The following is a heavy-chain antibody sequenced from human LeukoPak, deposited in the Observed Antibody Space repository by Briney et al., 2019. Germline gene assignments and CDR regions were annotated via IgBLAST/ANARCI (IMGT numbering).Heavy chain of an antibody. CDR1: GFTFGSYE. Sequence: GGSLRLSCEASGFTFGSYEMTWVRQAPGKGLEWLSYISTSGSIIVYADSVRGRFTVSRDNAKNSLYLQMNSLRVDDTAIYYCVRGQSILWWRGDYWGQGTLVTVSS. J-gene: IGHJ4*02. CDR3: VRGQSILWWRGDY. D-gene: IGHD2-21*01. CDR2: ISTSGSII. V-gene: IGHV3-48*03.